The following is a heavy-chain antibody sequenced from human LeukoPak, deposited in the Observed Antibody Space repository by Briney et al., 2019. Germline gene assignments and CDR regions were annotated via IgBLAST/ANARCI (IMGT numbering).Heavy chain of an antibody. V-gene: IGHV1-2*02. CDR3: ARSPDILTGENFDY. Sequence: GASVKVSCKASGYTFSGYYMHWVRQAPGQGLEWMGWINPKSGGTNEAQKFHDRVTMTRDTSIRTAYMEVSRLRSGDTAVYYCARSPDILTGENFDYWGQGTLVTVSS. CDR2: INPKSGGT. D-gene: IGHD3-9*01. J-gene: IGHJ4*02. CDR1: GYTFSGYY.